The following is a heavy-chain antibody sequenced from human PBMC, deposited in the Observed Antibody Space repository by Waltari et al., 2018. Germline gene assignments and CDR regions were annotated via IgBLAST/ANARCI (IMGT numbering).Heavy chain of an antibody. CDR1: GYSISSGYY. J-gene: IGHJ4*02. CDR3: ARGPNTIFGAAPGNYFDY. V-gene: IGHV4-38-2*02. D-gene: IGHD3-3*01. CDR2: MSHSGRT. Sequence: QVHLPESGPGLVKPSETLSLTCTVSGYSISSGYYWGWIRQPPGKGLEWIGSMSHSGRTYDNLSLRSRVTITGDTSKNQFSLRLSSVTAADTAVYHCARGPNTIFGAAPGNYFDYWGQGILVTVSS.